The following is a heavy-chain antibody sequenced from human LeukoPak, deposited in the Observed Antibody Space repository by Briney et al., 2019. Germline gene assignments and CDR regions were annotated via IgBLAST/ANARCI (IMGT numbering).Heavy chain of an antibody. CDR3: ARDPPKVTIFGVADLY. V-gene: IGHV1-2*06. CDR1: GYTFSAYD. CDR2: INPNSGGI. D-gene: IGHD3-3*01. Sequence: ASVKISCKASGYTFSAYDMHWVRQAPGQGLEWVGRINPNSGGINYSQKFQGRVTMTRDTSISTAYMELNRLTSDDTAVYYCARDPPKVTIFGVADLYSGQGTLVTVSS. J-gene: IGHJ4*02.